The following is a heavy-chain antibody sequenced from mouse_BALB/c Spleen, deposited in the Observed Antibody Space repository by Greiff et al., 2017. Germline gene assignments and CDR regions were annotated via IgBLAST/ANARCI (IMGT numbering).Heavy chain of an antibody. V-gene: IGHV1S22*01. Sequence: LQQPGSELVRPGASVKLSCKASGYTFTSYWMHCVKQRPGQGLEWIGNIYPGSGSTNYDEKFKSKATLTVDTSSNTAYMQLSSLTSEVSAVYYCTREGYFDYWGQGTTLTVSS. CDR2: IYPGSGST. CDR3: TREGYFDY. CDR1: GYTFTSYW. J-gene: IGHJ2*01.